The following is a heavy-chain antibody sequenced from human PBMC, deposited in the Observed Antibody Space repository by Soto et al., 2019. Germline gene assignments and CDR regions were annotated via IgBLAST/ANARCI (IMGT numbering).Heavy chain of an antibody. CDR2: IFYSGST. CDR3: ARVGSSGWSPDY. V-gene: IGHV4-59*11. Sequence: LSLPCTVSGGSISGHYWIWIRQSPGKRLEWIGYIFYSGSTNYNPSLKSRVTLSVDTSKNQFSLRLTSVTAADTAVYYCARVGSSGWSPDYWGQGTLVTVSS. J-gene: IGHJ4*02. D-gene: IGHD6-19*01. CDR1: GGSISGHY.